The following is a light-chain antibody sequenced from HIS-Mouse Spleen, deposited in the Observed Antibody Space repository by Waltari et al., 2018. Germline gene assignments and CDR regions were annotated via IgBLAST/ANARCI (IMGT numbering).Light chain of an antibody. CDR1: SSDVGGYNY. CDR3: SSYTSSSTPVV. CDR2: EVS. J-gene: IGLJ2*01. Sequence: QSALTQPASVSGSPGPSITISCTGTSSDVGGYNYVSWYQQHPGKATKLMIYEVSNRPSGVANRFPGSKSGNTASLTISGLQAEDEAEYYCSSYTSSSTPVVFGGGTKLTVL. V-gene: IGLV2-14*01.